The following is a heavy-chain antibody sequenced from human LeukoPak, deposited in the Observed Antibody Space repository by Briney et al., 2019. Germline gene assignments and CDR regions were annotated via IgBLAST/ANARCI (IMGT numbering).Heavy chain of an antibody. CDR2: TYYRSKWYN. J-gene: IGHJ5*02. D-gene: IGHD6-19*01. CDR1: GDSVSSNSAA. V-gene: IGHV6-1*01. Sequence: KCSQTLSLTCAISGDSVSSNSAAWNWIRQSPSRGLEWLGRTYYRSKWYNDYAVSVKSRITINPDTSKNQFSLQLNSVTPEDTAVYYRARGPLPGIAVAGMGWFDPWGQGTLVTVSS. CDR3: ARGPLPGIAVAGMGWFDP.